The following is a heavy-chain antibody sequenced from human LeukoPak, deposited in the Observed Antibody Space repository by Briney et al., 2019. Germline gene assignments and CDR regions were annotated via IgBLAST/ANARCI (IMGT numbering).Heavy chain of an antibody. V-gene: IGHV4-59*01. J-gene: IGHJ4*02. Sequence: PSETLSLTCTASGVSISSYYWSWIRQPPGKGLEWIGYIYSSGSTNYNPSLKSRVTISVDTSKNQFSLKLSSVTAADTAVYYCARGPTRYYCDYWGQGTLVSVSS. CDR1: GVSISSYY. CDR3: ARGPTRYYCDY. CDR2: IYSSGST.